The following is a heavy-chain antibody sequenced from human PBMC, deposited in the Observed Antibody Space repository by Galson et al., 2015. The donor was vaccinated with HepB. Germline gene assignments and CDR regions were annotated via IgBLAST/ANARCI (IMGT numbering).Heavy chain of an antibody. CDR1: GYTFTSYA. D-gene: IGHD3-3*01. V-gene: IGHV7-4-1*02. J-gene: IGHJ1*01. Sequence: SVKVSCKASGYTFTSYAMNWVRQAPGQGLEWMGWINTNTGNPTYAQGFTGRFVFSLDTSVSTAYLQISSLKAEDTAVYYCAREGRHDFWSGYYSEYFQHWGQGTLVTVSS. CDR3: AREGRHDFWSGYYSEYFQH. CDR2: INTNTGNP.